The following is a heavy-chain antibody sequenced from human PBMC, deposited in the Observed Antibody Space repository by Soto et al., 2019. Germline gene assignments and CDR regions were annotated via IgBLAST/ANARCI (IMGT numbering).Heavy chain of an antibody. D-gene: IGHD3-9*01. CDR3: ARGRSSNYDILTGYYNWFDP. V-gene: IGHV1-69*13. CDR1: GGTFSSYA. CDR2: IIPIFGTA. Sequence: GASVKVSCKTSGGTFSSYAISWVRQAPGQGLEWMGGIIPIFGTANYAQKFQGRVTITADESTSAAYMELSSLRSEDTAVYYCARGRSSNYDILTGYYNWFDPWGQGTLVTV. J-gene: IGHJ5*02.